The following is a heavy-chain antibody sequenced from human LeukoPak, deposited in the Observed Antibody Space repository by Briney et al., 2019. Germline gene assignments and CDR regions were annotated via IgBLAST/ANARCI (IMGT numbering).Heavy chain of an antibody. J-gene: IGHJ4*02. Sequence: SETLSLTCSVSRDSMLIYYWCWIRQPPGKGLEWIGFVYYTRSTNYNPSLKSRVTILVDTSKNQFSLKLSSVIGADTSVNDCARQEGYSYGYIGFDNWGQGTLVTVSS. V-gene: IGHV4-59*08. CDR3: ARQEGYSYGYIGFDN. CDR1: RDSMLIYY. D-gene: IGHD5-18*01. CDR2: VYYTRST.